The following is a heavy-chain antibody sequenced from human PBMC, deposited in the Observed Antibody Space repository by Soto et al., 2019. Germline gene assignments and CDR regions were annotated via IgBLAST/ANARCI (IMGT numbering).Heavy chain of an antibody. CDR2: ISAYNGNT. J-gene: IGHJ5*02. V-gene: IGHV1-18*01. CDR3: ARWVEVDTAMVTFGWFDP. Sequence: ASVKVSCKASGYTFTSYGISWVRQAPGQGLERMGWISAYNGNTNYAQKLQGRVTMTTDTSTSTAYMELRSLRSDDTAVYYCARWVEVDTAMVTFGWFDPWGQGTLVTVSS. D-gene: IGHD5-18*01. CDR1: GYTFTSYG.